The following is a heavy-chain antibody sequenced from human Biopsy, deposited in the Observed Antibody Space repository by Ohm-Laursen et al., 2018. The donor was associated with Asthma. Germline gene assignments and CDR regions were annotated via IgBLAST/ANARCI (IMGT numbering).Heavy chain of an antibody. V-gene: IGHV3-30*18. CDR3: AKDVFPGWELRRGPDY. Sequence: LSLTCAASGFTLSNYGMHWVRQAPGKGLDWVAVISFDGSNKNYTDSVKGRFTISRDNSRNTLHLQMNSLRAEDTAVYYCAKDVFPGWELRRGPDYWGQGTLVTVSS. J-gene: IGHJ4*02. CDR2: ISFDGSNK. CDR1: GFTLSNYG. D-gene: IGHD1-26*01.